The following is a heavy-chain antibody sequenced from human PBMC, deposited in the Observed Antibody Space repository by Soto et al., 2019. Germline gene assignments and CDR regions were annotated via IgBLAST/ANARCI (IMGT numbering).Heavy chain of an antibody. J-gene: IGHJ3*02. CDR1: GYTFTSYD. Sequence: ASVKVSCKASGYTFTSYDINWVRQATGQGLERMGWMNPNSGNTGYAQKFQGRVTMTRNTSISTAYMEKSSLRSEDTAVYYCARGRPNRRYCSGGSCYRGNFIGVFDIWGQGKMVTVSS. CDR2: MNPNSGNT. V-gene: IGHV1-8*01. CDR3: ARGRPNRRYCSGGSCYRGNFIGVFDI. D-gene: IGHD2-15*01.